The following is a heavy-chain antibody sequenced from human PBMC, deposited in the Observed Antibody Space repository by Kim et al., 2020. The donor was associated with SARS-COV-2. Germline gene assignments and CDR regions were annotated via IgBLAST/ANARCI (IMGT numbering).Heavy chain of an antibody. CDR1: GGSFSGYY. D-gene: IGHD3-10*01. J-gene: IGHJ6*02. CDR2: INHSGST. Sequence: SETLSLTCAVYGGSFSGYYWSWIRQPPGKGLEWIGEINHSGSTNYNPSLKSRVTISVDTSKNQFSLKLSSVTAADTAVYYCARGWVTMVRGVIITPPHGYGMDVWGQGTTVTVSS. CDR3: ARGWVTMVRGVIITPPHGYGMDV. V-gene: IGHV4-34*01.